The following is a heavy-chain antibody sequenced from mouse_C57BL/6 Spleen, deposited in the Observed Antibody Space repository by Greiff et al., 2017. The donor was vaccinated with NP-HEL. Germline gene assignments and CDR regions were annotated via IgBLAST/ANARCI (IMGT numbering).Heavy chain of an antibody. J-gene: IGHJ4*01. CDR2: INPNTGGT. CDR1: GYTFTDYN. Sequence: EVQLQQSGPELVKPGASVTIPCKASGYTFTDYNMDWVKQSHGQSLEWIGAINPNTGGTIYNQKFKGKATLTVDKSSSTAYMELRSLTSEDTAVYYCARGGLPGGAMDYWGQGTSVTVSS. V-gene: IGHV1-18*01. D-gene: IGHD2-2*01. CDR3: ARGGLPGGAMDY.